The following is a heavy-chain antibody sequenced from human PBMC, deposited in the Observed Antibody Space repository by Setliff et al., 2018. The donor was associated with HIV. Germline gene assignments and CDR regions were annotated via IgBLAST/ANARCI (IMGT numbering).Heavy chain of an antibody. Sequence: KPSETLSLTCTVPGGSISSGSYYWSWIRQPAGKGLEWIGRIYTSGSTNYNPSLKSRVTISLDTSKNQFSLKLSSVTAADTAVYYCAKSLAHSFGSGPYWHSTLYADYWGQGTLVTVSS. CDR3: AKSLAHSFGSGPYWHSTLYADY. CDR2: IYTSGST. CDR1: GGSISSGSYY. V-gene: IGHV4-61*02. D-gene: IGHD3-10*01. J-gene: IGHJ4*02.